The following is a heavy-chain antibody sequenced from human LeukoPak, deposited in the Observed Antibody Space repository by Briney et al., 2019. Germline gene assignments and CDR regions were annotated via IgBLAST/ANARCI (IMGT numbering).Heavy chain of an antibody. CDR3: ARDSREGGETFDS. J-gene: IGHJ4*02. CDR1: GFSFRSYS. CDR2: ITGSSSYI. Sequence: GGSLRLSCAASGFSFRSYSMDWVRQAPGKGLEWVSSITGSSSYISYADSVKGRFTISRDNAENSLFLQMNSLRPEDTAVYFCARDSREGGETFDSWGQGTLVTVSS. V-gene: IGHV3-21*01. D-gene: IGHD3-16*01.